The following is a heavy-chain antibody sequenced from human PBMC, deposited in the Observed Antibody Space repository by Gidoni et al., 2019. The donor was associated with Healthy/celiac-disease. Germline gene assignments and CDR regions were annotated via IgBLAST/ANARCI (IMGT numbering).Heavy chain of an antibody. CDR2: ISYDGSNK. D-gene: IGHD3-22*01. J-gene: IGHJ4*02. CDR3: AKDLYYYDSSGYYPPLGY. V-gene: IGHV3-30*18. CDR1: GFTFSSYG. Sequence: QVQLVASGGGVVQPGRSLRLPCAASGFTFSSYGRHWVRQAPGKGLEWVAVISYDGSNKYYADSVKGRFTISRDNSKNTLYLQMNSLRAEDTAVYYCAKDLYYYDSSGYYPPLGYWGQGTLVTVSS.